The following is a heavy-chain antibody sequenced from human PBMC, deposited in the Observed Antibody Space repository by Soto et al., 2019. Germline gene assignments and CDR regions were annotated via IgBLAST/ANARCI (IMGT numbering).Heavy chain of an antibody. CDR3: ARVMYEPVRGYYYYMDV. CDR2: ISSSGTTI. V-gene: IGHV3-48*01. D-gene: IGHD2-8*01. J-gene: IGHJ6*03. Sequence: GGSLRLSCAASGFTFSLFGINWVRQAPGKGLEWVSYISSSGTTIYYADSVKGRFTISRDNAKNSMYLQVNSLRAEDTAVYYCARVMYEPVRGYYYYMDVWGKGTSVTVSS. CDR1: GFTFSLFG.